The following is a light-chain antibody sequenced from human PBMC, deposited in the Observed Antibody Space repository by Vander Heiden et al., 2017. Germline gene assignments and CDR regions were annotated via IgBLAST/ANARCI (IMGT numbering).Light chain of an antibody. J-gene: IGKJ1*01. V-gene: IGKV2-28*01. CDR1: QSLLHSNGYNY. CDR2: LGS. Sequence: DIVMTQSPLSLPVTPGEPASISCRSSQSLLHSNGYNYLDWYLQKPGQSPQLLIYLGSNRASGVPDRFSGSGSGTDFTLKISRVEAEDVGVYYCRQALQTPRTSGQGTKVEIK. CDR3: RQALQTPRT.